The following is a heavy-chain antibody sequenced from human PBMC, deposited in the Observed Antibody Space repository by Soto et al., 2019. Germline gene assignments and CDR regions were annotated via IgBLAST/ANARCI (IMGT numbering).Heavy chain of an antibody. CDR2: ISGSGGST. D-gene: IGHD2-8*02. V-gene: IGHV3-23*01. Sequence: WGSLRLSCAASGFTFRSYAMIWVRRAPGKGLEWVSAISGSGGSTYYADSVKGRFTISRDNSKNTLYLQMNSLRAEDTAVYYCAKDRLGGVYYFDYWGQGTLVTVSS. CDR1: GFTFRSYA. J-gene: IGHJ4*02. CDR3: AKDRLGGVYYFDY.